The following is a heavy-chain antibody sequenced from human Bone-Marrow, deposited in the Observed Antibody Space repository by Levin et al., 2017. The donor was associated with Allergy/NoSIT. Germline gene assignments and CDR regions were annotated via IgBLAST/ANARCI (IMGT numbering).Heavy chain of an antibody. D-gene: IGHD5-24*01. V-gene: IGHV3-11*01. Sequence: PGESLKISCAASGFTFSDYYMSWIRQAPGKGLEWISYIRSGGTPIYYADSVRGRFTISRDNTKNSLYLHMNGLRAEDTAVYYCAGAFDNFEMPTFTAWYFDLWGRGTLVTVSS. CDR2: IRSGGTPI. CDR3: AGAFDNFEMPTFTAWYFDL. J-gene: IGHJ2*01. CDR1: GFTFSDYY.